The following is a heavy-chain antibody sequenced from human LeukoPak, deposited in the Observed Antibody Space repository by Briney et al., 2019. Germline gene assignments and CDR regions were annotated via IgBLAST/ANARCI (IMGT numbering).Heavy chain of an antibody. CDR3: AKDPSYTAAGVDY. J-gene: IGHJ4*02. D-gene: IGHD6-13*01. CDR2: IIYDGSNK. V-gene: IGHV3-30*18. CDR1: GFTFSIYG. Sequence: GGSLRLSCAASGFTFSIYGMHWVRQAPGKGLEWVAAIIYDGSNKYYADSVKGRFTISRDNSKNTLDLQMSSLRAEDTAVYYCAKDPSYTAAGVDYWGQGTLVTVSS.